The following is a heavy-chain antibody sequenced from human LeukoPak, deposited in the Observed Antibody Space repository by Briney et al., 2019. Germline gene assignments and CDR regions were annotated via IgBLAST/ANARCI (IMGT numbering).Heavy chain of an antibody. Sequence: GGSLRLSCAASGFTFSSYWMNWVRQAPGKRLEWVANIKQDGSEKYYVDSVKGRFTISRDNANNSLYLQMNSLRAEVTAVYYCARGRGGLLWFGEFNSWGQGTLVTVSS. J-gene: IGHJ4*02. CDR1: GFTFSSYW. CDR2: IKQDGSEK. CDR3: ARGRGGLLWFGEFNS. V-gene: IGHV3-7*01. D-gene: IGHD3-10*01.